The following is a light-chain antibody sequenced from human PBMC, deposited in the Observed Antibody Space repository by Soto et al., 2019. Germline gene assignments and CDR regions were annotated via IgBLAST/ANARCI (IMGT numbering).Light chain of an antibody. V-gene: IGKV3-20*01. Sequence: EIVLTQPPRTLSLSQGDSATLSRRVRQSLSRYFLAWYQQKPGQTPRLLIYDASNRATGVPDRFSGSGSGTDFILTISRLDSEDFAVYHCQQYEKSPLTFGGGTKV. CDR3: QQYEKSPLT. CDR1: QSLSRYF. J-gene: IGKJ4*01. CDR2: DAS.